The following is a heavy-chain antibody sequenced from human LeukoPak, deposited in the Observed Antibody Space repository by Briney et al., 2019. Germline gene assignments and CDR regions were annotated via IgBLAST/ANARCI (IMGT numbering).Heavy chain of an antibody. Sequence: ASVKVSCKASGYTFTSYDINWVRQATGQGLEWMGWMNPNSGNTGYAQKFQGRVTITRNTSISTAYMELSSLRSEDTAVYYCARGRGSSWWGHYYYMDVWGKGTTVTVSS. V-gene: IGHV1-8*03. D-gene: IGHD6-13*01. CDR1: GYTFTSYD. CDR2: MNPNSGNT. J-gene: IGHJ6*03. CDR3: ARGRGSSWWGHYYYMDV.